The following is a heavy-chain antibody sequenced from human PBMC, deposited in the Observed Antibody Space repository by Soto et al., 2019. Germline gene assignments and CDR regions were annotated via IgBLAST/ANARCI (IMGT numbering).Heavy chain of an antibody. Sequence: KPSETLSLTXAVSGGSISSGFYSWSWIRQPPGQGLEWIGYIYNSGNTYYNPSLMSRVTISVDRSQNHFSLKLTSVTAADTAVYYCARGSDGVWNWFDPWGQGTQVTV. CDR1: GGSISSGFYS. J-gene: IGHJ5*02. D-gene: IGHD2-21*02. V-gene: IGHV4-30-2*01. CDR3: ARGSDGVWNWFDP. CDR2: IYNSGNT.